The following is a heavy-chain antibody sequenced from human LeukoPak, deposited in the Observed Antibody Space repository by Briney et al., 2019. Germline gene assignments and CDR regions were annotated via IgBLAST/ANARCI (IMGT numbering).Heavy chain of an antibody. CDR3: ARPRDVTSFDAFDI. D-gene: IGHD2-21*01. Sequence: PSETLSFTCTVSGDSISSSPYYWAWIRQPPGKGLEWVGSISYSGGTYYSPSLKSRVTISADTSKTQFSLRLSSVTAADTAVYFCARPRDVTSFDAFDIWGQGTLVTVSS. CDR2: ISYSGGT. V-gene: IGHV4-39*01. J-gene: IGHJ3*02. CDR1: GDSISSSPYY.